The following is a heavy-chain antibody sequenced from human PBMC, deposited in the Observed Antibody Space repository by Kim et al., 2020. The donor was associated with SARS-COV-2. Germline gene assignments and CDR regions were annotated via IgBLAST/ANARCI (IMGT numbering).Heavy chain of an antibody. CDR2: IRYSGRT. Sequence: SETLSLTCTVSVGSISSDFWTWIRQPPGKGLEWIGYIRYSGRTEYNPSLRSRVAILLDPSKSHFSLKLSSLTAADTAVYFCARIPDITGWPFDSWGQGILVTVSS. D-gene: IGHD6-19*01. CDR1: VGSISSDF. J-gene: IGHJ4*02. V-gene: IGHV4-59*01. CDR3: ARIPDITGWPFDS.